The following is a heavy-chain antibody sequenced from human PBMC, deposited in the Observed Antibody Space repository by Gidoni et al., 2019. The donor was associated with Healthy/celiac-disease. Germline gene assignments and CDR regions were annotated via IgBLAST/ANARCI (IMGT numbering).Heavy chain of an antibody. V-gene: IGHV2-5*01. Sequence: QITLKESGPTLVKPTQTLTLTCTFSGFSLSTSGVGVGWIRQPPGKALEWLALIYWNADKRYSPSLKSRLTITKDTSKNQVVLTMTNMDPVDTATYYCALSYYEYVWGSYRLRGSYYFDYWGQGTLVTVSS. J-gene: IGHJ4*02. CDR1: GFSLSTSGVG. CDR2: IYWNADK. D-gene: IGHD3-16*02. CDR3: ALSYYEYVWGSYRLRGSYYFDY.